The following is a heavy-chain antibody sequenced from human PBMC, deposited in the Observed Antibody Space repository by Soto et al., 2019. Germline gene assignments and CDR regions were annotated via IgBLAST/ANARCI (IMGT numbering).Heavy chain of an antibody. Sequence: SETLSLTCTVSGGSISSSSYYWGWIRQPPGKGLEWIGSIYYSGSTYYNPSLKSRVTISVGTSKNQFSLKLSSVTAADTAVYYCARHLTYYYDSSGYYIGYFDYWGQGTLVTVSS. V-gene: IGHV4-39*01. CDR3: ARHLTYYYDSSGYYIGYFDY. CDR2: IYYSGST. J-gene: IGHJ4*02. D-gene: IGHD3-22*01. CDR1: GGSISSSSYY.